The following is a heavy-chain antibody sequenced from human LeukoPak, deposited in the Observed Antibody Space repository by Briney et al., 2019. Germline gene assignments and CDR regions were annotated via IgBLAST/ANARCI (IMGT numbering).Heavy chain of an antibody. D-gene: IGHD3-16*01. CDR1: GFTFSNFA. CDR3: AKEGSRRRFAFDS. Sequence: PGGSLRLSCAASGFTFSNFAMSWVRQAPGKGLEWVSAAGTGSDTSYADSVKGRFTISRDNSKNTLYLQVNSLGAEDTAVYYCAKEGSRRRFAFDSWGQATLVTVSS. J-gene: IGHJ4*02. CDR2: AGTGSDT. V-gene: IGHV3-23*01.